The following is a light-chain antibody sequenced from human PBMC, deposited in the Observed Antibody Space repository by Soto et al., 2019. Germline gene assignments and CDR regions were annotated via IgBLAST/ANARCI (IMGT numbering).Light chain of an antibody. CDR1: QSVSSY. V-gene: IGKV3-11*01. Sequence: EIVMTQSPATLSVSPGERATLSCRASQSVSSYLAWYQQKPGQAPRLLIYDASNRATGIPARFSGSGSGTDFTLTISSLEPEDFAVYYCQQRSNWPPTFGRGTKVDI. CDR2: DAS. J-gene: IGKJ1*01. CDR3: QQRSNWPPT.